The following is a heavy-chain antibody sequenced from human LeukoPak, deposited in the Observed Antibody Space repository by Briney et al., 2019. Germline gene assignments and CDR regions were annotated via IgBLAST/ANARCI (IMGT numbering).Heavy chain of an antibody. Sequence: GGSLRLSCAASGFTFSDYYMSWIRQAPGKGLEWVSYISSSGSTIYYADSVKGRFTISRDNAKNSLYLQMNSLRAEDTAVYYCARGEFEFSQNWFDPWGQGTLVTVSS. CDR1: GFTFSDYY. J-gene: IGHJ5*02. CDR2: ISSSGSTI. D-gene: IGHD2/OR15-2a*01. V-gene: IGHV3-11*01. CDR3: ARGEFEFSQNWFDP.